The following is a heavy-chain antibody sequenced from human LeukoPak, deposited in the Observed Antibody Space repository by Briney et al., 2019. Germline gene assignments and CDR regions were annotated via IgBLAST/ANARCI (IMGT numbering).Heavy chain of an antibody. D-gene: IGHD3-9*01. V-gene: IGHV3-43*02. CDR2: ISENGDRT. Sequence: GGSLRLSCTASGFTFANYGMHWVRQTPGKGLEWVSLISENGDRTYYADSVKGRFTISRDNSRHSLYLQMNSLRTEDSALYYCAKDPKNVIRNFDSGYWGQGTPVTVSS. CDR3: AKDPKNVIRNFDSGY. J-gene: IGHJ4*02. CDR1: GFTFANYG.